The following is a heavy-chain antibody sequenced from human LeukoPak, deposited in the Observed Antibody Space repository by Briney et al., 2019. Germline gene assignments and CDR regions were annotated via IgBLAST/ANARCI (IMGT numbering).Heavy chain of an antibody. D-gene: IGHD1-26*01. CDR2: INPSGGST. Sequence: ASVKVSCKASGGTFTSYYMHWVRQAPGQGLEWMGIINPSGGSTSYAQKFQGRVTMTRDTSTSTVYMELSSLRSEDTAVYYCARDSSGSSTGSDAFDIWGQGTMVTVSS. V-gene: IGHV1-46*01. CDR3: ARDSSGSSTGSDAFDI. J-gene: IGHJ3*02. CDR1: GGTFTSYY.